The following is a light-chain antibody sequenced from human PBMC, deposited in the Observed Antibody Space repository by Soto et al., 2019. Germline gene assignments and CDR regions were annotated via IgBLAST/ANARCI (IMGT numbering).Light chain of an antibody. J-gene: IGLJ3*02. CDR1: SSDVGSYNL. CDR3: FSYAGSSTLWV. V-gene: IGLV2-23*02. Sequence: QSALTQPASVSGSPGQSITISCTGTSSDVGSYNLVSWYQQHPGKAPKLMIYEVSKRPSGVSNRFSGSKSGNTASLTISGLQAEDEADYYCFSYAGSSTLWVFGGGTKLTVL. CDR2: EVS.